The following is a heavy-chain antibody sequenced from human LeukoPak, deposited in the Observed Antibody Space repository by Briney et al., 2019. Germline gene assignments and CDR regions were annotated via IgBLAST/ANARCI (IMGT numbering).Heavy chain of an antibody. CDR2: IYSGGST. CDR1: GFTVSSNY. J-gene: IGHJ6*02. D-gene: IGHD3-10*01. CDR3: ARPRVSWGSGEKGHYYYYGMDV. Sequence: GGSLRLSCAASGFTVSSNYMSWVRQAPGKGLEWVPVIYSGGSTYYADSVKGRFTISRDNSKNTLYLQMNSLRAEDTAVYYCARPRVSWGSGEKGHYYYYGMDVWGQGTTVTVSS. V-gene: IGHV3-66*04.